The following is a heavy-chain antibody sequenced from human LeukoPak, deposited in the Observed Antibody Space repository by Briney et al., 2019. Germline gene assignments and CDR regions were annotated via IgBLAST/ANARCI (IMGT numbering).Heavy chain of an antibody. V-gene: IGHV3-23*01. CDR2: ISGSGGST. Sequence: GGSLRLSCAASGFTLSSYAMSGVRQAPGKGLEWVSAISGSGGSTYYAHSVKGRFTISRDNSKNTLYLQMNSLRAEDTAVYYCAKSPSSSWYTGCDWGQGTLVTVSS. CDR1: GFTLSSYA. D-gene: IGHD6-13*01. CDR3: AKSPSSSWYTGCD. J-gene: IGHJ4*02.